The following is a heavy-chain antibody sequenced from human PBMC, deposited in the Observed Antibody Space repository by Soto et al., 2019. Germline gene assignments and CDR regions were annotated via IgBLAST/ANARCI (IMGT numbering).Heavy chain of an antibody. D-gene: IGHD4-17*01. CDR3: ARGSDAYGVDS. CDR2: VYRSGST. J-gene: IGHJ4*02. V-gene: IGHV4-31*03. Sequence: QVQLQESGPGLVKPSQTLSLTCIVSGGFISRGGYYWIWIRTHQAKGLEWIGQVYRSGSTQYNPSLKSRATVSVDMSKNHFSLDLNSVTAADTAVYYCARGSDAYGVDSWGQGTLVTVSS. CDR1: GGFISRGGYY.